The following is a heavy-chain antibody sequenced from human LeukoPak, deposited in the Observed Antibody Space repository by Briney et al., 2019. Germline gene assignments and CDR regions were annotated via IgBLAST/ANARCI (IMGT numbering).Heavy chain of an antibody. D-gene: IGHD6-13*01. Sequence: SETLSLTCTVSGGSISSSSYYWGWIRQPPGKGLEWIGSIYYSGSTYYNPSLKSRVTISVDTSKNQFSLKLSSVTAADTAMYFCARASSTWYEGLFDYWGQGMLVTVSS. CDR3: ARASSTWYEGLFDY. J-gene: IGHJ4*02. V-gene: IGHV4-39*01. CDR2: IYYSGST. CDR1: GGSISSSSYY.